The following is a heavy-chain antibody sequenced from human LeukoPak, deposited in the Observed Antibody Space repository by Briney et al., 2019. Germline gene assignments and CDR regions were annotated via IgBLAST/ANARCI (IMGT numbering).Heavy chain of an antibody. V-gene: IGHV4-39*01. Sequence: PSETLSLTCTVSGGSISSSSYYWGWIRQPPGKGLEWIGSIYYSGSTYYNPSLKGRVTISVDTSKNQFSLKLSSVTAADTAVYYCARGSDFHHRHRGRFDYWGQGTLVTVSS. J-gene: IGHJ4*02. CDR2: IYYSGST. D-gene: IGHD3-3*01. CDR3: ARGSDFHHRHRGRFDY. CDR1: GGSISSSSYY.